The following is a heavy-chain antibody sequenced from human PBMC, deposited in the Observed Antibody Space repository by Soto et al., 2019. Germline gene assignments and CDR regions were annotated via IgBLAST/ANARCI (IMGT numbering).Heavy chain of an antibody. CDR2: IYYSGST. Sequence: QVQLQESGPGLVKPSQTLSLTCTVSGGSISSGGYYWSWIRQHPGKGLEWIGYIYYSGSTYYNPSLKSRVTISVDTSKNQFSLKMSSVTAADTAVYYCARSSLVAYYYFDYWGQGTLVTVSS. D-gene: IGHD2-15*01. J-gene: IGHJ4*02. V-gene: IGHV4-31*03. CDR3: ARSSLVAYYYFDY. CDR1: GGSISSGGYY.